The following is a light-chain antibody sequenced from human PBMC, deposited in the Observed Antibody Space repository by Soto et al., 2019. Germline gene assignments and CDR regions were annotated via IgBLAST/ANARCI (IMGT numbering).Light chain of an antibody. J-gene: IGLJ7*01. V-gene: IGLV1-44*01. CDR3: AAWDDSLNGPV. CDR1: SSNIGSNT. CDR2: SNN. Sequence: QAVVTQPPSASGTPGQRVTISCSGSSSNIGSNTVNWYQQLPGTAPKLLIYSNNQRPSGVPDRFSGSKSGTSASLAISGLQSEDEADYYCAAWDDSLNGPVFGGGTPLTVL.